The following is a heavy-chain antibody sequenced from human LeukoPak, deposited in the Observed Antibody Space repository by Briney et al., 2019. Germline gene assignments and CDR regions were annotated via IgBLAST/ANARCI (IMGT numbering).Heavy chain of an antibody. J-gene: IGHJ4*02. CDR1: GFPFSGYS. CDR3: AREFEYSTSGAGY. Sequence: PGGSLRLSCAGSGFPFSGYSMNWVCQTPGKGLEWVSSMSILSGITYYAESVKGRFTVSRDNAKNLLHLQMNSLRVEDTAIYYCAREFEYSTSGAGYWGQGTLVTVSS. D-gene: IGHD6-6*01. CDR2: MSILSGIT. V-gene: IGHV3-21*01.